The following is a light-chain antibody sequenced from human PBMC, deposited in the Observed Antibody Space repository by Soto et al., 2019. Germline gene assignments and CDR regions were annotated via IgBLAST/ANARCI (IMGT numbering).Light chain of an antibody. Sequence: QSVLTQPPSASGSPGQSVTIPCTGTYSDIGAYNYVSWYQQRPGEAPKLIIYEVSKRPSGVPDRISASKSGNTASLTVSGLQADDEANYYCSSFKGTNSFVFGTGTKV. J-gene: IGLJ1*01. CDR1: YSDIGAYNY. CDR2: EVS. CDR3: SSFKGTNSFV. V-gene: IGLV2-8*01.